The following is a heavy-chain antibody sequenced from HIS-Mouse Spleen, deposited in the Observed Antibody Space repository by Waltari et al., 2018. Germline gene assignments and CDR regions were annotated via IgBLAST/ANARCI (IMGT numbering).Heavy chain of an antibody. CDR1: GYTFTGYY. V-gene: IGHV1-2*02. D-gene: IGHD6-19*01. Sequence: QVQLVQSGAEVKKPGASVKVSCKASGYTFTGYYMHWVRQAPGQGLEWMGWINPNSGGTNYAKKCQGRVTMTRDTSISTAYMELSRLRSDDTAVYYCARDSIAVMDVWGQGTTVTVSS. CDR3: ARDSIAVMDV. CDR2: INPNSGGT. J-gene: IGHJ6*02.